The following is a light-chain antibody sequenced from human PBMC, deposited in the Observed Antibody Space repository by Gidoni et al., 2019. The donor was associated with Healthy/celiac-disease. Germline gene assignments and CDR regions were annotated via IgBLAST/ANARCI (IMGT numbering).Light chain of an antibody. V-gene: IGLV7-43*01. Sequence: QTVVTQEPSLTVSPGGTVTLTCASSTGAVTSGYYPNWFQQKPGQATRTLIYSASNKQSWTPARFSGSLLGGKAALTLSGVKPEDEAEYYCLLYYGGAWVFGGGTKLTVL. CDR2: SAS. CDR3: LLYYGGAWV. J-gene: IGLJ3*02. CDR1: TGAVTSGYY.